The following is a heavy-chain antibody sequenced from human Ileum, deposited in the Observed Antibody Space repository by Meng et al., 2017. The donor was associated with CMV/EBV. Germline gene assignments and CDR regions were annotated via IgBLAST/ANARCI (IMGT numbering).Heavy chain of an antibody. D-gene: IGHD6-19*01. CDR3: ARDRPTGWFSVDW. CDR1: GYIFSNHY. CDR2: ISPGGVGA. J-gene: IGHJ4*02. V-gene: IGHV1-46*01. Sequence: ASVKVSCKASGYIFSNHYMHWVRQAPGQGLEWMGVISPGGVGASYGQKFQGRFVMTRDTFTSTLFMELSSLISDDTAVYYCARDRPTGWFSVDWWGQGTPVTVSS.